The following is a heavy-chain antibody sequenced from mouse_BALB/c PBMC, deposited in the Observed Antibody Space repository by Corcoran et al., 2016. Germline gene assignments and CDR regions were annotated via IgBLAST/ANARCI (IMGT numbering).Heavy chain of an antibody. CDR2: MTYDGGN. V-gene: IGHV3-6*02. J-gene: IGHJ4*01. CDR3: ASKMDY. Sequence: DVQLQESGPGLVKPSQSLSLTCSVTGYSITSDYDWNWIRQFPGNKLERMGYMTYDGGNNYNPSLKNRISITRDTSKNQFFLKLNSVTTEDTATYYCASKMDYWGQGTSVTVSS. CDR1: GYSITSDYD.